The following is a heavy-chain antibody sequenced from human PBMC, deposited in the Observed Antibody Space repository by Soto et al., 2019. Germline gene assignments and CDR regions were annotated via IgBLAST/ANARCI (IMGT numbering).Heavy chain of an antibody. V-gene: IGHV1-69*13. CDR1: GYTFTIYG. Sequence: SVNVSCKASGYTFTIYGISWVRRAPGQGLELMGGIIPVFGTGIYAQKLQGRVTITADESTSTAYMELSSLRSEDTAVYYCARDYDILTGYVSDDYYYYGMDVWGQGTTVTVSS. D-gene: IGHD3-9*01. CDR2: IIPVFGTG. J-gene: IGHJ6*02. CDR3: ARDYDILTGYVSDDYYYYGMDV.